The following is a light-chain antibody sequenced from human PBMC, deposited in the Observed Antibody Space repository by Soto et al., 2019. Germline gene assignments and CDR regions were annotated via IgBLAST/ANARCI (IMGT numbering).Light chain of an antibody. CDR3: QQYNNWPPYT. Sequence: IVLTESPCTLSVSPGERVILSCRASQNIGSNLAWYQQRPGQAPRLLMYGASTRATETPARFSGSGSATDFTLTISSLQSEDFAVYYCQQYNNWPPYTFGQGTKVDIK. J-gene: IGKJ2*01. V-gene: IGKV3-15*01. CDR1: QNIGSN. CDR2: GAS.